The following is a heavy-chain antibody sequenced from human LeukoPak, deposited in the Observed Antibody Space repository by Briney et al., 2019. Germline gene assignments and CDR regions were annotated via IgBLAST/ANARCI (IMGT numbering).Heavy chain of an antibody. Sequence: GGSLRLSCAASGFTFSDYYMNWIRQAPGKGLEWVSYISSSGNTIYYADSVRGRFTISRENAKNSLYLQMNSLRAEDTAVYYCARDRGLSSGYTYWFDTWGQGTLVTVSS. CDR2: ISSSGNTI. J-gene: IGHJ5*02. CDR1: GFTFSDYY. D-gene: IGHD3-22*01. CDR3: ARDRGLSSGYTYWFDT. V-gene: IGHV3-11*04.